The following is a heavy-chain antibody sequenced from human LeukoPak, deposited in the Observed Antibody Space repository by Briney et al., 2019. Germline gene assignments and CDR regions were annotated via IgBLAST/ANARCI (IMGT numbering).Heavy chain of an antibody. CDR3: AGEEGCSRNSCTLDY. D-gene: IGHD2-2*01. CDR1: GGTFSNYA. J-gene: IGHJ4*02. Sequence: ASVKVSCKASGGTFSNYALSWVRKAPGQGLEWMGRIIPFLDIPDYAQKFQGRVTITADKSTSTAYMELSSLRSEDTAVYYCAGEEGCSRNSCTLDYWGQGTLVTVSS. V-gene: IGHV1-69*04. CDR2: IIPFLDIP.